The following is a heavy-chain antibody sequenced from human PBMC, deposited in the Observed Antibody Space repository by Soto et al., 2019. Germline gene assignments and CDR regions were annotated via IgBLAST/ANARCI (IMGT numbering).Heavy chain of an antibody. CDR1: GFVFSSYA. CDR2: ISGSGFST. CDR3: AKNYYDSSRHSISDY. V-gene: IGHV3-23*01. Sequence: EVQLLESGGGLVQPGGSLRLSCAASGFVFSSYALSWFRQAPGKGLEWVSGISGSGFSTYYADSVKGRFTISRDNSKNTLYLQMNSLRAEDTAVYYCAKNYYDSSRHSISDYWGQGTLVTVSS. J-gene: IGHJ4*02. D-gene: IGHD3-22*01.